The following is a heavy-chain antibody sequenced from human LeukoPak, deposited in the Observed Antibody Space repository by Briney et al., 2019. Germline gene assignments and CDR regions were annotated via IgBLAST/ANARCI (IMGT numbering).Heavy chain of an antibody. CDR1: GGTFSSYA. Sequence: ASVKVSCKASGGTFSSYAISWVRQAPGQGLEWMGGIIPIFGTANYAQKFQGRVTITTDESTSTAYMELSSLRSEDTAVYYCASQPTTVTTGPPGNWGQGTLVTASS. V-gene: IGHV1-69*05. CDR2: IIPIFGTA. J-gene: IGHJ4*02. D-gene: IGHD4-17*01. CDR3: ASQPTTVTTGPPGN.